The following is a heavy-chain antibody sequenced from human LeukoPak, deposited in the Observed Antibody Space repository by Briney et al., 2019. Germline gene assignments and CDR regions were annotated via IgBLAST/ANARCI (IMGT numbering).Heavy chain of an antibody. CDR2: INTNTGNP. CDR1: GYTFTSYA. D-gene: IGHD3-3*01. CDR3: ARVGESYDFWSGYYDLDY. J-gene: IGHJ4*02. V-gene: IGHV7-4-1*02. Sequence: GGSLRLSCAASGYTFTSYAMNWVRQAPGQGLEWMGWINTNTGNPTYAQGFTGRFVFSLDTSVSTAYLQISSLKAEDTAVYYCARVGESYDFWSGYYDLDYWGQGTLVTVSS.